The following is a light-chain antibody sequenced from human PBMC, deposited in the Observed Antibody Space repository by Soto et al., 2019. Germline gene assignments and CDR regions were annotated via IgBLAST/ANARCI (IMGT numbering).Light chain of an antibody. V-gene: IGLV4-60*02. CDR2: LEGSGSY. CDR3: ETWDSNTRV. J-gene: IGLJ3*02. CDR1: SGHSSYI. Sequence: QLVLTQSSSASASLGSSVKLTCTLSSGHSSYIIAWHQQQPGKAPRYLMKLEGSGSYNKGSGVPDRFSGSSSGADRYLTISNLQFEDEADYYCETWDSNTRVFGGGIMLTVL.